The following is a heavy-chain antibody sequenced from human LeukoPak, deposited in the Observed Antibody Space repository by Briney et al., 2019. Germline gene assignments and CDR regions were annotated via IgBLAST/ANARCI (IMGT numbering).Heavy chain of an antibody. V-gene: IGHV3-33*01. CDR3: ARDSCTNGLCQYYFDY. Sequence: PGGSLRLSCAASGFTFSSYGIHWVRQAPGKGLEWVAVIWYDESNKYYADSVKGRFTISRDNSKNTLYLQMNSLRAEDTAVYYCARDSCTNGLCQYYFDYWGQGTLVTVSS. D-gene: IGHD2-8*01. J-gene: IGHJ4*02. CDR2: IWYDESNK. CDR1: GFTFSSYG.